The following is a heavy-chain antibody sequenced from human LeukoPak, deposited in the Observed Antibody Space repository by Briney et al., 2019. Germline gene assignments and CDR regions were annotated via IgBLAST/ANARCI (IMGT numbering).Heavy chain of an antibody. CDR2: ISYIGST. J-gene: IGHJ3*02. D-gene: IGHD4-17*01. CDR3: ARDLVTVTKGSDM. V-gene: IGHV4-59*11. CDR1: GDSFSSHY. Sequence: SETLSLTCAVSGDSFSSHYWTWIRQPPGKGLEWIGYISYIGSTNYNPSLKSRVTISIDTSKNQFSLKPSSMTAADTAVYYCARDLVTVTKGSDMCGQGTMVSVSS.